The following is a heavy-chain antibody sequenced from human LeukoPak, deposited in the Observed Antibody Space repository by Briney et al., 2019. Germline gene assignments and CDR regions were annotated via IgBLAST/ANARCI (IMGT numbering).Heavy chain of an antibody. CDR3: AKSVSPRRYPHAFDI. V-gene: IGHV3-66*01. Sequence: GGSLRLSCAASGFTVSNNYMHWVRQAPGKGLEWVSVIYSGGSTYYADSVKGRFTISRDNSKNTLYLQMNSLRAEDTAVYYCAKSVSPRRYPHAFDIWGQGTMVTLSS. D-gene: IGHD1-1*01. CDR1: GFTVSNNY. CDR2: IYSGGST. J-gene: IGHJ3*02.